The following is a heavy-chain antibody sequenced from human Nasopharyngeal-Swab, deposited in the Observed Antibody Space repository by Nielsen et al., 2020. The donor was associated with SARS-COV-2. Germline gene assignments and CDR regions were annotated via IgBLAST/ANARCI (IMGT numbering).Heavy chain of an antibody. CDR3: ARVGAAAGRGENYYYYYGMDV. CDR1: GGSVSSGSYY. CDR2: IYYSGST. Sequence: SETLSLTCTVSGGSVSSGSYYWSWIRQPPGKGLEWIGYIYYSGSTNYNPSLKSRVTISVDTSKNQFSLKVSSVTAADTAVYYCARVGAAAGRGENYYYYYGMDVWGQGTTVTVSS. J-gene: IGHJ6*02. D-gene: IGHD6-13*01. V-gene: IGHV4-61*01.